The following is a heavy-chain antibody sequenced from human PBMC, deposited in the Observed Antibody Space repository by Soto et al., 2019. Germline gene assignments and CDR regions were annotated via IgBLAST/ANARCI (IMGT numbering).Heavy chain of an antibody. CDR2: ISYDGSNK. CDR3: AKGSSYDFWSGYYGY. J-gene: IGHJ4*02. CDR1: GFTFSSYG. D-gene: IGHD3-3*01. V-gene: IGHV3-30*18. Sequence: QVQLVESGGGVVQPGRSLRLSCAASGFTFSSYGMHWVRQAPGKGLEWVAVISYDGSNKYYADSVKGRFTISRDNSKNTLYLQMNSLRAEDTAVYYCAKGSSYDFWSGYYGYWGQGTLVTVSS.